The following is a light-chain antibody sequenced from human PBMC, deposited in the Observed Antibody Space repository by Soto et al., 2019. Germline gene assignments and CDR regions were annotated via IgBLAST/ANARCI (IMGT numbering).Light chain of an antibody. Sequence: EIVLTQSPGTLSLSPGERATLSCRASQSVSSSYLAWYQQKPGQSPRLLIYGASSRATCIPDRFSGSWSGTDFTLTISRLEPEDFAVYYCQQYGSARVFTFGPGTKVDIK. J-gene: IGKJ3*01. CDR1: QSVSSSY. V-gene: IGKV3-20*01. CDR3: QQYGSARVFT. CDR2: GAS.